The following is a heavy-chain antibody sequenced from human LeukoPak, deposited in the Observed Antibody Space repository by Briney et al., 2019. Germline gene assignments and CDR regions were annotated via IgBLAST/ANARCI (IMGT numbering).Heavy chain of an antibody. CDR3: AKDHSGGGWYFDY. J-gene: IGHJ4*02. CDR1: GFTFSSYG. D-gene: IGHD6-19*01. Sequence: PGGSLRLSCAASGFTFSSYGMHWVRQAPGKGLEWVAVISYDGSNKYYADPVKGRFTISRDNSKNTLYLQMNSLRAEDTAVYYCAKDHSGGGWYFDYWGQGTLVTVSS. V-gene: IGHV3-30*18. CDR2: ISYDGSNK.